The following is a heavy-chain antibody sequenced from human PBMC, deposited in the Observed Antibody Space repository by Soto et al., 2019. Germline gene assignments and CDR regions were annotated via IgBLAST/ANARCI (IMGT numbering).Heavy chain of an antibody. D-gene: IGHD3-16*02. CDR1: GFTFSSYS. CDR2: ISSSSIYI. Sequence: GGSLRLSCAASGFTFSSYSMNWVRQAPGKGLEWVSSISSSSIYIYYADSVKGRFTISRDNAKNSLYLQMNSLRAEDTAVYYCARAVIRAGAFDIWGQGTMVTVSS. J-gene: IGHJ3*02. CDR3: ARAVIRAGAFDI. V-gene: IGHV3-21*01.